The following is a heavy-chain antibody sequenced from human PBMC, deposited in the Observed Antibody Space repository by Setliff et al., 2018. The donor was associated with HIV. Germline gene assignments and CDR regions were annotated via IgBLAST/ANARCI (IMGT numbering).Heavy chain of an antibody. CDR3: ARHSITSLSWFDP. Sequence: SGPTLVNPPQESLTLTCTVSGFSLSNARMGVSWIRQPPGKALEWLAHIFSNDEKSYSTSLKSRLTISKDTSKSQVVLTMTNMDPVDTATYYCARHSITSLSWFDPWGQGTLVTVPQ. D-gene: IGHD6-6*01. V-gene: IGHV2-26*01. CDR2: IFSNDEK. J-gene: IGHJ5*02. CDR1: GFSLSNARMG.